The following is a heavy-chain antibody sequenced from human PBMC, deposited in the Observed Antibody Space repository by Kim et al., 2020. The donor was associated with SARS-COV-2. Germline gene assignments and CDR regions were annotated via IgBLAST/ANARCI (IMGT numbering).Heavy chain of an antibody. CDR3: ARGGASDAFDI. Sequence: ANYAQKSQGRVTITADESTSTAYMELSSLRSEDTAVYYCARGGASDAFDIWGQGTMVTVSS. V-gene: IGHV1-69*01. J-gene: IGHJ3*02. CDR2: A.